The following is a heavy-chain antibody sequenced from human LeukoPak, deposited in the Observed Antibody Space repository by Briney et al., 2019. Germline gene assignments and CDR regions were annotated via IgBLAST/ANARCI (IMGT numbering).Heavy chain of an antibody. Sequence: SETLSLTCAVSGGSISSGGYSWSWIRQPPGKGLEWIGYIYHSGSTYYNPSLKSRVTISLDGSKTQFSLRLNSVTAADTAVYYCARGRGWNWFDPWGQGTLVTVSS. J-gene: IGHJ5*02. CDR3: ARGRGWNWFDP. CDR2: IYHSGST. V-gene: IGHV4-30-2*01. CDR1: GGSISSGGYS. D-gene: IGHD3-10*01.